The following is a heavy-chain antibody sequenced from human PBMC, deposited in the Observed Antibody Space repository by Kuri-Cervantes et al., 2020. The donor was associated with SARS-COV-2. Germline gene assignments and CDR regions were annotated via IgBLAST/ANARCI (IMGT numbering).Heavy chain of an antibody. D-gene: IGHD3-3*01. CDR2: IRSIPYGGTA. CDR3: TRDDFWSGYSNY. V-gene: IGHV3-49*02. J-gene: IGHJ4*02. CDR1: GFTFRSYT. Sequence: GGSLRLSCVVSGFTFRSYTMTWVRQAPGKGLEWVGFIRSIPYGGTAEYAASVKGRFTISRDDSKSIAYLQMNSLKTEDTAVYYCTRDDFWSGYSNYWGQGALVTVSS.